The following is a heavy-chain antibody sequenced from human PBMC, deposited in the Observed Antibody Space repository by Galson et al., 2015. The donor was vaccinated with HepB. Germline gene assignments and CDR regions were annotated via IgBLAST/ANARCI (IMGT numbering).Heavy chain of an antibody. V-gene: IGHV5-10-1*01. CDR2: IDPSDSYT. J-gene: IGHJ3*02. CDR1: GYSFTSYW. D-gene: IGHD4-17*01. CDR3: AREFHGGDYLGAFDI. Sequence: QSGAEVKKPGESLRISCKGSGYSFTSYWISWVRQMPGKGLEWMGRIDPSDSYTNYSPSFQGHVTISADKSISTAYLQWSSLKASDTAMYYCAREFHGGDYLGAFDIWGQGTMVTVSS.